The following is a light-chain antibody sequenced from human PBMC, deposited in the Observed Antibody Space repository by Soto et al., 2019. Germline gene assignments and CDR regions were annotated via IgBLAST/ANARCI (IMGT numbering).Light chain of an antibody. CDR1: MRDVGAYNL. V-gene: IGLV2-8*01. Sequence: QSALTQPASVSGSAGQSITISCSGTMRDVGAYNLVSWYQQHPGTAPKLIIYEVTRRPSGVPDRIFGSKSDTTASLTVSGLQADDEGHYYCSSFAGTNSFVFGTGTKLTVL. J-gene: IGLJ1*01. CDR2: EVT. CDR3: SSFAGTNSFV.